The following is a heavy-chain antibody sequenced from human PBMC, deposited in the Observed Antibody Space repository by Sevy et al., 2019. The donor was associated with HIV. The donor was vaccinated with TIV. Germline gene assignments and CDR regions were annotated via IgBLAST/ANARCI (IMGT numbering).Heavy chain of an antibody. Sequence: ASVKVSCKASGYTFTGYYMHWVRQAPGQGLEWMGWINPNSGGTNYAQKFQGRVTMTRDMSISTAYMELSRLRSDDTAVYYCARDRIWFGELFFDYWGQGTLVTVSS. CDR1: GYTFTGYY. J-gene: IGHJ4*02. CDR2: INPNSGGT. D-gene: IGHD3-10*01. V-gene: IGHV1-2*02. CDR3: ARDRIWFGELFFDY.